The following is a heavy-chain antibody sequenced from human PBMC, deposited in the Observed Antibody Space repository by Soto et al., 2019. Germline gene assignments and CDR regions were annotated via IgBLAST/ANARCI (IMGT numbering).Heavy chain of an antibody. CDR2: IYIGGST. J-gene: IGHJ3*02. CDR3: ARARYDSSVGAFDI. Sequence: SGGSRRRSWAASGFTASRNYMSWVRQAPGKGLEWVSVIYIGGSTYYADSVKGRFTISRDNSKNTLYLQMNSLRAEDTAVYYCARARYDSSVGAFDIWGQGTMVTVSS. V-gene: IGHV3-53*01. D-gene: IGHD3-22*01. CDR1: GFTASRNY.